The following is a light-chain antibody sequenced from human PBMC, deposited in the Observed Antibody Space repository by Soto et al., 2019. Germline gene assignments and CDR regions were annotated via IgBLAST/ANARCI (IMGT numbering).Light chain of an antibody. CDR2: LGS. CDR1: ARLLHKNGYNY. V-gene: IGKV2-28*01. Sequence: IVMTQSPLSLSVTPGEAASISCMSSARLLHKNGYNYVDWYMQKPGQSPQLLIYLGSNRASGVPDRFSGSGSDTYFTLEISRVEADDVGVYYCMQPLENFGPFGQGTKVDIK. CDR3: MQPLENFGP. J-gene: IGKJ1*01.